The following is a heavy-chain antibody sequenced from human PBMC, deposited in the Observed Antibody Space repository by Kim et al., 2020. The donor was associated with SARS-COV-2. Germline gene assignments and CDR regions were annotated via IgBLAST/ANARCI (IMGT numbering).Heavy chain of an antibody. V-gene: IGHV1-24*01. Sequence: KFPGRVTMTEDTSTDTAYMELSSLRSEDTAVYYCATANDILTGLYGMDVWGQGTTVTVSS. D-gene: IGHD3-9*01. J-gene: IGHJ6*02. CDR3: ATANDILTGLYGMDV.